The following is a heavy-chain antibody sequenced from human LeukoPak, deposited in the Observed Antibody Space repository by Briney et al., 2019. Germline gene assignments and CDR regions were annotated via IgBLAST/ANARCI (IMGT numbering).Heavy chain of an antibody. CDR1: GDSIISYY. CDR2: IHYSGST. CDR3: ARSRSSSWWFAFDI. D-gene: IGHD6-13*01. J-gene: IGHJ3*02. Sequence: SETLSLTCTVSGDSIISYYWSWVRQPPGKGLEWIGYIHYSGSTNYNPSLKSRVTISVDTSKNQFSLKLSSVTAADTAVYYCARSRSSSWWFAFDIWGQGTMVTVSS. V-gene: IGHV4-59*01.